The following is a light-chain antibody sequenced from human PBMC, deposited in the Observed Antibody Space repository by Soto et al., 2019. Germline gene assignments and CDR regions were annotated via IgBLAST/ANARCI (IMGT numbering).Light chain of an antibody. CDR1: QSISSY. V-gene: IGKV1-39*01. CDR2: TAS. CDR3: QQSYSTPRT. J-gene: IGKJ1*01. Sequence: DIQMTHSPSSLSASAGDRVTITCRASQSISSYLNWYQQKPGKAPKFLIYTASSLQSGVPSRFSGSGSGTDFTLTISSLQPEDFATYYCQQSYSTPRTFGQGTKVEIK.